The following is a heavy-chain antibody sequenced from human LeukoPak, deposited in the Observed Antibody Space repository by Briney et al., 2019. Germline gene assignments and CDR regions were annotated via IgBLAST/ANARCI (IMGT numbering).Heavy chain of an antibody. CDR3: ATDNSYGSGSYYT. J-gene: IGHJ4*02. V-gene: IGHV4-59*01. Sequence: SETLSLTCTVSGGSISGYYWSWIRQPPGKGLEWVGYTHYSGSTNYNPSLKSRVTISVDTSKNQFSLKLSSVTAADTAVYYCATDNSYGSGSYYTWGQGTLVTVSS. D-gene: IGHD3-10*01. CDR1: GGSISGYY. CDR2: THYSGST.